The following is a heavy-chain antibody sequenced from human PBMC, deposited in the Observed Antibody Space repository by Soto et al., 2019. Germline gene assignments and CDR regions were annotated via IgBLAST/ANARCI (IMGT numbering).Heavy chain of an antibody. J-gene: IGHJ5*02. Sequence: PSETLSLTCTVSGGSISSYYWSWIRQPPGKGLEWIGYIYYSGSTNYNPSLKSRVTISVDTSKNQFSLKLSSVTAADTAVYYCARGVYSSSIDNWFDPWGQGTLVTVSS. V-gene: IGHV4-59*01. D-gene: IGHD6-6*01. CDR3: ARGVYSSSIDNWFDP. CDR1: GGSISSYY. CDR2: IYYSGST.